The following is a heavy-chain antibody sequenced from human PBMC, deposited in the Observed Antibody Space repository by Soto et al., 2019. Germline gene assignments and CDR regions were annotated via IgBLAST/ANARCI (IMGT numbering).Heavy chain of an antibody. CDR2: INHSGST. CDR3: ARVGPWVPYYYDSSPYTFENWFDP. D-gene: IGHD3-22*01. V-gene: IGHV4-34*01. Sequence: SETLSLTCAVYGGSFSGYYWSWIRQPPGKGLEWIGEINHSGSTNYNPSLKSRVTISVDTSKNQFSLILNSVTAADTAVYYCARVGPWVPYYYDSSPYTFENWFDPWGQGTLVTVSS. J-gene: IGHJ5*02. CDR1: GGSFSGYY.